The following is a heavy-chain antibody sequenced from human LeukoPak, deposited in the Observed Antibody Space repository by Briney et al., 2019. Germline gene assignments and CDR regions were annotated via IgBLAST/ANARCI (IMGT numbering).Heavy chain of an antibody. CDR2: ISYDGSNK. CDR3: AKLTPYSSGAVSGPDY. Sequence: GGSLRLSCAASGFTFSSYAMHWVRQAPGKGLEWVAVISYDGSNKYYADSVKGRFTISRDNSKNTLYLQMNSLRAEDTAVYYWAKLTPYSSGAVSGPDYWGQGTLVTVSS. V-gene: IGHV3-30*04. CDR1: GFTFSSYA. D-gene: IGHD6-19*01. J-gene: IGHJ4*02.